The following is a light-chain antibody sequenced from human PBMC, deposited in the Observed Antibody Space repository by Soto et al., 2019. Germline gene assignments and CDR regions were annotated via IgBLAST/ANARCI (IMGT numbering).Light chain of an antibody. J-gene: IGLJ1*01. CDR3: SSYTSSTTYV. V-gene: IGLV2-14*03. CDR1: TIDVGGYNY. Sequence: SVLTQPASVSGSPGQSITISCTGITIDVGGYNYVSWYQHHPGKAPKLMIYDVSNRPSGVSNRFSGSKSGNTASLTISGLQAEDEADYYCSSYTSSTTYVFGTGTKLTVL. CDR2: DVS.